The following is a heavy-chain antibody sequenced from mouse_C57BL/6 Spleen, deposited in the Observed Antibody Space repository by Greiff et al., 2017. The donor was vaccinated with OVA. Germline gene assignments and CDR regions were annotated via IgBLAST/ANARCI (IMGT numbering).Heavy chain of an antibody. D-gene: IGHD2-10*02. CDR3: AKYGNYPREYFDV. J-gene: IGHJ1*03. CDR2: IWRGGST. CDR1: GFSLTSYG. Sequence: QVQLQQSGPGLVQPSQSLSITCTVSGFSLTSYGVHWVRQSPGKGLEWLGVIWRGGSTDYNAAFMSRLSINKDNSKSQVFFKMNSLQADDTAIYYCAKYGNYPREYFDVWGTGTTVTVSS. V-gene: IGHV2-5*01.